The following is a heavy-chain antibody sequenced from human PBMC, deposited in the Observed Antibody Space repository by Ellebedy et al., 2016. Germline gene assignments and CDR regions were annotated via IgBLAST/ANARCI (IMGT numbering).Heavy chain of an antibody. V-gene: IGHV3-23*01. CDR1: GVTFSSHA. CDR3: AKGRAMRWFGDSEIYYFEF. D-gene: IGHD3-10*01. Sequence: GESLKISCVVSGVTFSSHAMSWVRQAPGKGLEWVSGISGSGGSTYYIDSVKGRFSISRDNSMNTVFLEVNSLSAEDTTVYYCAKGRAMRWFGDSEIYYFEFWGQGTVVTVSS. CDR2: ISGSGGST. J-gene: IGHJ4*02.